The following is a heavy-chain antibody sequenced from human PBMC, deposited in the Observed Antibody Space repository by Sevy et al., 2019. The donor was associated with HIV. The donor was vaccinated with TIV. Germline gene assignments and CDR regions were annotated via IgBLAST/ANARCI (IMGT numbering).Heavy chain of an antibody. CDR1: GFTFTTYV. CDR2: ISSSANDI. Sequence: GGSLRLSCAASGFTFTTYVMTWVRQAPGKGLEWISYISSSANDIKYADSVKGRFTISRDNARNSLYLAMSSLRAEDTAVYYCAREGLGGFYSSLDRWGQGTLVTVSS. J-gene: IGHJ5*02. CDR3: AREGLGGFYSSLDR. D-gene: IGHD3-22*01. V-gene: IGHV3-48*03.